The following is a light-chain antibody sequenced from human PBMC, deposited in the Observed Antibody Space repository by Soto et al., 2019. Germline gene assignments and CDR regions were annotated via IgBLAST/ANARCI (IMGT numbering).Light chain of an antibody. CDR2: RNN. V-gene: IGLV1-47*01. CDR1: SSNLGSNF. J-gene: IGLJ3*02. CDR3: AAWDDSLSGVV. Sequence: QSVLTQPPSASGTPGQRVTISCSGSSSNLGSNFVFWYQQLPGAAPKLLISRNNERPSGVAARFSGSKSGTSASLAISGLRSEDEADYHCAAWDDSLSGVVFGGGTKLTVL.